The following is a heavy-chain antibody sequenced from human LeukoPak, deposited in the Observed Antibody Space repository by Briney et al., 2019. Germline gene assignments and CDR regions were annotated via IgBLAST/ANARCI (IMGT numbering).Heavy chain of an antibody. D-gene: IGHD4-11*01. V-gene: IGHV3-33*06. CDR2: IWSDGSDK. CDR1: GFTFSHYG. CDR3: AKDAQRGFDYSNSLQN. Sequence: GWSLRLSCAASGFTFSHYGMHWVRQTPGAGLEWVAVIWSDGSDKYYAKSVKGRFTISRDNSKNSLFLQMNSLRAEDTAVYYCAKDAQRGFDYSNSLQNWGQGTLVTVSS. J-gene: IGHJ1*01.